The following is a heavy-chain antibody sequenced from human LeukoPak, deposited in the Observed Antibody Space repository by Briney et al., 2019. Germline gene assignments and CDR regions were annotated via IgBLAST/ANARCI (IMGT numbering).Heavy chain of an antibody. D-gene: IGHD6-6*01. J-gene: IGHJ4*02. CDR2: INHSGST. V-gene: IGHV4-34*01. CDR3: ARHSRSSSYDY. CDR1: GGSFSGYY. Sequence: PSETLSLTCAVYGGSFSGYYWSWIRQPPGKGLEWIGEINHSGSTNYNPSLKSRVTISVDTSKNQFSLKLSSVTAADTAVYYCARHSRSSSYDYWGQGTLVAVSS.